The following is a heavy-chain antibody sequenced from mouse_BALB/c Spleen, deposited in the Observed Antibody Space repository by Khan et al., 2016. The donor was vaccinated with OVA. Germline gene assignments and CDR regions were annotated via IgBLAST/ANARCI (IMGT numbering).Heavy chain of an antibody. CDR1: GFTFSSYD. D-gene: IGHD1-1*01. Sequence: EVELVESGGGLVKPGGSLKLSCAASGFTFSSYDMSWVRQTPEKRLAWVASISSGGSTYYPASVKGRFTISRDNVRSILSLQMSSLRSEDTAMYYCARGPYYGSSPCYFDYWGQGTTLTVSS. CDR2: ISSGGST. J-gene: IGHJ2*01. V-gene: IGHV5-6-5*01. CDR3: ARGPYYGSSPCYFDY.